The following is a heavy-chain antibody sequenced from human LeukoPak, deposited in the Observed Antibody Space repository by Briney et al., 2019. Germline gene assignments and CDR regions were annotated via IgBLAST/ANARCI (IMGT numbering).Heavy chain of an antibody. V-gene: IGHV3-74*01. J-gene: IGHJ4*02. CDR1: GFTCISDW. D-gene: IGHD2-15*01. CDR2: INGDGSST. CDR3: ARGYGPDY. Sequence: GGSLRLSCAASGFTCISDWMHWVRQAPGKGLVCVSYINGDGSSTNYADSVRGRFTISRDNAKKTLYLQMNSLRAEDSAVYYCARGYGPDYWGQGTLVTVSS.